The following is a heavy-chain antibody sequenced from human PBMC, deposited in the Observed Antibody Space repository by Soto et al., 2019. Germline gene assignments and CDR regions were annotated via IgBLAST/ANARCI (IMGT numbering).Heavy chain of an antibody. CDR1: GFTFSSYA. Sequence: GGSLRLSCAASGFTFSSYAMSWVRQAPGKGLEWVSAISGSGGSTYYADSVKGRFTISRDNSKNTLYLQMNSLRAEDTAVYYCAATYRYCSGGSCPLDYWGQGTLVTVSS. V-gene: IGHV3-23*01. CDR2: ISGSGGST. J-gene: IGHJ4*02. CDR3: AATYRYCSGGSCPLDY. D-gene: IGHD2-15*01.